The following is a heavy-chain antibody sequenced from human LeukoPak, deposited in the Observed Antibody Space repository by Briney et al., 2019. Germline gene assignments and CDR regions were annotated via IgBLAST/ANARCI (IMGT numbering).Heavy chain of an antibody. V-gene: IGHV4-39*01. D-gene: IGHD2-8*01. CDR1: GGSISSSSYY. CDR2: IYYSGST. Sequence: SETLSLTCTVSGGSISSSSYYWGWIRQPPGKGLEWIGSIYYSGSTYYNPSLKSRVTISVDTSKNQFSLNLSSVTAADTAVYYCARVVMRSSYFDYWGQGTLVTVSS. J-gene: IGHJ4*02. CDR3: ARVVMRSSYFDY.